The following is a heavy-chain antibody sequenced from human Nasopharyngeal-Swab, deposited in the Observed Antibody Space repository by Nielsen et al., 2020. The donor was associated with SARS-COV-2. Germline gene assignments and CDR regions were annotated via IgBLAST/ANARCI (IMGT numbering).Heavy chain of an antibody. V-gene: IGHV2-70*11. CDR1: GFSPSTSGMC. CDR2: IDWDDDK. CDR3: ARTHITMIDQ. Sequence: SCPTLVKPTQTLTLTCTFSGFSPSTSGMCVSWIRHPPGKALEWLARIDWDDDKYYSTSLKTRLTISKDTSKNQVVLTMSNMDPVDTATYYCARTHITMIDQWGQGTLVTVSS. D-gene: IGHD3-22*01. J-gene: IGHJ4*02.